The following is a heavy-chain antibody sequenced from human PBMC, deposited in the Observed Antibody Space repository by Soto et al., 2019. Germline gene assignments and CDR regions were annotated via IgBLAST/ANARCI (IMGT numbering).Heavy chain of an antibody. CDR1: GFTFSSYA. D-gene: IGHD3-22*01. V-gene: IGHV3-30-3*01. CDR3: ARDLSSGYYFDY. J-gene: IGHJ4*02. Sequence: SLRLSCAASGFTFSSYAMHWVRQAPGKGLEWVAVISYDGSNKYYADSVKGRFTISRDNSKNTLYLQMNSLRAEDTAVYYCARDLSSGYYFDYWGQGTMVTVYS. CDR2: ISYDGSNK.